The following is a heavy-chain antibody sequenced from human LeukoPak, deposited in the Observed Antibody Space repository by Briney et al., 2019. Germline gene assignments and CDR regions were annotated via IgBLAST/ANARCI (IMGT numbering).Heavy chain of an antibody. V-gene: IGHV4-39*01. Sequence: PAETLSLTCTVSGGSLSSANNYWGWIRQTPGKGLEWIVTTYCSGTTYYNPSLKSRVTMSVDTSKNQFSLRLGSVTAADTAVYYCASSQYPIAAADNWFAPWGQGSLVTVSA. J-gene: IGHJ5*02. CDR3: ASSQYPIAAADNWFAP. CDR1: GGSLSSANNY. CDR2: TYCSGTT. D-gene: IGHD6-13*01.